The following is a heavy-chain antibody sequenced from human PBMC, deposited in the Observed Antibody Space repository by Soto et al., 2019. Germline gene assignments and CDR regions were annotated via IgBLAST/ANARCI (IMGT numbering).Heavy chain of an antibody. Sequence: ESGGGLVQPGRSLRLSCAASGCTFDDYAMHWVRRVPGKGLEWVSSISWNSNIIGYADSVKGRFTISRDNAKNSLYLQMNSLRPEDTALYYCAKGGPEGFCSGGRCYFDYWGQGTLVTVSS. CDR3: AKGGPEGFCSGGRCYFDY. CDR1: GCTFDDYA. V-gene: IGHV3-9*01. CDR2: ISWNSNII. D-gene: IGHD2-15*01. J-gene: IGHJ4*02.